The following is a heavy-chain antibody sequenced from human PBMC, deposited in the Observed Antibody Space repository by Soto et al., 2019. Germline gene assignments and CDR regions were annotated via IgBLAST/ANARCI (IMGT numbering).Heavy chain of an antibody. CDR3: AKGPPHGAYTTHFDP. CDR1: GYPFTAYY. J-gene: IGHJ5*02. CDR2: VNPSVNST. V-gene: IGHV1-46*01. Sequence: ASVKVSCKASGYPFTAYYIHWIRQAPGQGLQWMGRVNPSVNSTTYAEKFKGRVTVTWDTSKSTVFLEMISLRSEDSALYYCAKGPPHGAYTTHFDPWAQGSLVTVSS. D-gene: IGHD1-1*01.